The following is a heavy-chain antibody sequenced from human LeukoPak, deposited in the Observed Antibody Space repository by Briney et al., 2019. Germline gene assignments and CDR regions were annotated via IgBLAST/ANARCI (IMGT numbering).Heavy chain of an antibody. J-gene: IGHJ5*02. CDR1: GGTFSSYA. CDR3: ARDDMYSSSWYWFDP. CDR2: IIPILGIA. D-gene: IGHD6-13*01. Sequence: SVKVSCKASGGTFSSYAISWVRQAPGQGLEWMGRIIPILGIANYAQKFQGRVTITADKSTSTAYMEMSSLRSEDTAVYYCARDDMYSSSWYWFDPWGQGTLVTVSS. V-gene: IGHV1-69*04.